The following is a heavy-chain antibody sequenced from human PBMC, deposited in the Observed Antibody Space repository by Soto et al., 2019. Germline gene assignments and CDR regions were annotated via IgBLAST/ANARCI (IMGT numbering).Heavy chain of an antibody. CDR3: ARETTTVTRDYFYYGMDV. V-gene: IGHV1-69*13. D-gene: IGHD4-17*01. CDR1: GGTFTSYT. CDR2: IIPLFDTR. J-gene: IGHJ6*02. Sequence: SVKVSCKAVGGTFTSYTITWVRQAPGQGLEWMGAIIPLFDTRTYAQKFQGRVTITADESTTTAYMELSSLRSEDAAVYYCARETTTVTRDYFYYGMDVWGQGTTVTVSS.